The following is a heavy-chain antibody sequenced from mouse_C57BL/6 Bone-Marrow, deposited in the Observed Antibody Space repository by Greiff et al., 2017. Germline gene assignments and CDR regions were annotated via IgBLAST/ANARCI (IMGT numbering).Heavy chain of an antibody. V-gene: IGHV5-6*01. D-gene: IGHD2-3*01. CDR2: ISSGGSYT. CDR3: ARHDDGYFDY. CDR1: GFTFSSYG. J-gene: IGHJ2*01. Sequence: EVQLKESGGDLVKPGGSLKLSCAASGFTFSSYGMSWVRQTPDKRLEWVATISSGGSYTYYPDSVKGRFTISRDNAKNTLYLQMSSLKSEDTAMYYCARHDDGYFDYWGQGTTLTVSS.